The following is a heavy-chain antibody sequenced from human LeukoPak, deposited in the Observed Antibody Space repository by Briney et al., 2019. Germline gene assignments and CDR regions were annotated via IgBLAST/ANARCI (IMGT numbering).Heavy chain of an antibody. CDR2: IYYSGST. J-gene: IGHJ5*02. CDR3: ARVYWPRGNSSWFDP. V-gene: IGHV4-59*01. D-gene: IGHD2-8*02. CDR1: GGSISSYY. Sequence: PSETLSLTCTVSGGSISSYYWSWIRQPPVKALEWIGYIYYSGSTNYNPSLKSRVTISVDTSKNQFSLKLSSVTAADTAVYYCARVYWPRGNSSWFDPWGQGTLVTVSS.